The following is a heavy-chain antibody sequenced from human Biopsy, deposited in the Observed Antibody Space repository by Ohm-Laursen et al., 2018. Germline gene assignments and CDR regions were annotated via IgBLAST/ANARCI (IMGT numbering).Heavy chain of an antibody. V-gene: IGHV3-33*01. CDR2: IWYDGSNK. D-gene: IGHD5-24*01. Sequence: SLRLSCAASGFTFSSYGMHWVRQAPGKGLEWVAVIWYDGSNKYYADSVKGRFTISRDNSKNTLYLQMNSLRAVDTAVYYCARDERDMATFDYWGQGTLVTVSS. CDR3: ARDERDMATFDY. CDR1: GFTFSSYG. J-gene: IGHJ4*02.